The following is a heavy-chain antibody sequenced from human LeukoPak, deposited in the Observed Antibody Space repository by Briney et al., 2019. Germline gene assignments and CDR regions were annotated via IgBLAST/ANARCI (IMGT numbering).Heavy chain of an antibody. J-gene: IGHJ4*02. CDR1: GFTFSTYS. CDR2: VHKTGKT. D-gene: IGHD7-27*01. Sequence: GSLRLSCAASGFTFSTYSMNWVRQPPGKGLEWIGEVHKTGKTNYNPSLKTRVTISIDASKNQLSLELTSVTAADAAVYYCARELLGAPTPGAYWGQGTRVTVSS. CDR3: ARELLGAPTPGAY. V-gene: IGHV4-4*02.